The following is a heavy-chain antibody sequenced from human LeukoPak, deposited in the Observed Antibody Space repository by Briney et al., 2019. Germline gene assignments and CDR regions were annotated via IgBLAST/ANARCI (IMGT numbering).Heavy chain of an antibody. Sequence: GGLLRLSCAASGFTFSDYYMSWIRKAPGKGLEWVSYISSSGSTIYYADSVKGRFTISRDNAKNSLYLQMNSLRAEDTAVYYCARDRWYATNYYYYGMDVWGQGTTVTVSS. CDR1: GFTFSDYY. V-gene: IGHV3-11*01. D-gene: IGHD2-8*01. CDR3: ARDRWYATNYYYYGMDV. CDR2: ISSSGSTI. J-gene: IGHJ6*02.